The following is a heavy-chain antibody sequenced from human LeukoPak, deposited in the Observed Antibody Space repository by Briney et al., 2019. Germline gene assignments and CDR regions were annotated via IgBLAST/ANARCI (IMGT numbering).Heavy chain of an antibody. J-gene: IGHJ4*02. Sequence: SVKVSCKASGGTFNNYAISWVRQAPGQGLEWMGGIIPLFGTANYAQKFLGRVIITADESTSTTHMYLSSLKSEDTAVYYCAREWAGYGSGSYYYYWGQGTLVTVSS. CDR3: AREWAGYGSGSYYYY. CDR1: GGTFNNYA. CDR2: IIPLFGTA. V-gene: IGHV1-69*13. D-gene: IGHD3-10*01.